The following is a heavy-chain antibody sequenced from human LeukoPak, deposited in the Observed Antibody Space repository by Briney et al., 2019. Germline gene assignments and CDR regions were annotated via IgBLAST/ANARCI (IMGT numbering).Heavy chain of an antibody. CDR3: AIDLRGNVHFDY. CDR2: ITTYNGKT. CDR1: GYTFSIYG. V-gene: IGHV1-18*03. D-gene: IGHD1-1*01. J-gene: IGHJ4*02. Sequence: AASVKVSCKASGYTFSIYGINWVRQAPGQGLEWMGRITTYNGKTHYAQKFQGRVTMTTDTSTDTAFMELRSLRSDDVALYYCAIDLRGNVHFDYWGQGTLVTVSS.